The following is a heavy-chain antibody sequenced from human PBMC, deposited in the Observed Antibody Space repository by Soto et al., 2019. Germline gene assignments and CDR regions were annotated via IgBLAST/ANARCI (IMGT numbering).Heavy chain of an antibody. CDR3: ARPRAILEVPPAGFDV. D-gene: IGHD2-21*01. J-gene: IGHJ6*02. V-gene: IGHV1-3*04. Sequence: GASVKVSCKASGYNFTNYAMHWVRQAPGQRFEWMGWINTAKGYTKHSQNFQARVTFARDTSAGTVYMELSSLMSEDTAIYYCARPRAILEVPPAGFDVWGQGTTVTVSS. CDR2: INTAKGYT. CDR1: GYNFTNYA.